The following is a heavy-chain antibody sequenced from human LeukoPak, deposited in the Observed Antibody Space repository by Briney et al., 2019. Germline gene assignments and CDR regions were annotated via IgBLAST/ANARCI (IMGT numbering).Heavy chain of an antibody. CDR1: GFTFSSYA. CDR2: ISYDGSNK. Sequence: GRSLRLSCAASGFTFSSYAMHWVRQAPGKGLEWVAVISYDGSNKYYADSVKGRFTISRDDSKSIAYLQMNSLKTEDTAVYYCTRDGSLTYYYDSSGYKYWGQGTLVTVSS. CDR3: TRDGSLTYYYDSSGYKY. V-gene: IGHV3-30-3*01. J-gene: IGHJ4*02. D-gene: IGHD3-22*01.